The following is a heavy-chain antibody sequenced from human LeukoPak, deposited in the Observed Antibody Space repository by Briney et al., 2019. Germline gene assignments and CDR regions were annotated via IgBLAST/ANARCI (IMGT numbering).Heavy chain of an antibody. D-gene: IGHD6-19*01. CDR1: GFTFSSYG. V-gene: IGHV3-33*01. Sequence: GGSLRLSCAASGFTFSSYGMHWVRQAPGKGLEWVAVMWYDGSNKYYADSVKGRFTISRDNSKNTLYLQMNSLRAEDTAVYYCARDYSYSSGWNYFDYWGQGTLVTVSS. CDR2: MWYDGSNK. CDR3: ARDYSYSSGWNYFDY. J-gene: IGHJ4*02.